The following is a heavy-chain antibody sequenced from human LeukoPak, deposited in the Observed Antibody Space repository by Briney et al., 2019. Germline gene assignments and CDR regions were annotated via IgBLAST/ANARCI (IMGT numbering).Heavy chain of an antibody. J-gene: IGHJ4*02. CDR2: IYTSGST. CDR3: ARVRPAVAGTHYFDY. Sequence: SETLSLTCTVSGGSISSYYWSWIRQPAGKGLEWIGRIYTSGSTNYNPSLKSRVTMSVDTSKNQFSLKLSSVTAADTAVYYCARVRPAVAGTHYFDYWGQGTLVTVSS. V-gene: IGHV4-4*07. CDR1: GGSISSYY. D-gene: IGHD6-19*01.